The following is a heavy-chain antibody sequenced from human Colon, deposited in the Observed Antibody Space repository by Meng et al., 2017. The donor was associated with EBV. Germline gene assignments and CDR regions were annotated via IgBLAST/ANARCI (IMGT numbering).Heavy chain of an antibody. Sequence: QVQLVQSGCRLKKPWGSMTVSWQAYGYNFTRYPMNWVRQAPGKGLEWIGWISTKTGNPTYAQGFKGRFVFSVDTSVSTAYLQISSLKAEDTAVYYCGTLKYTSGFYGPAYWGQGALVTVSS. CDR2: ISTKTGNP. V-gene: IGHV7-4-1*02. D-gene: IGHD6-19*01. CDR1: GYNFTRYP. CDR3: GTLKYTSGFYGPAY. J-gene: IGHJ4*02.